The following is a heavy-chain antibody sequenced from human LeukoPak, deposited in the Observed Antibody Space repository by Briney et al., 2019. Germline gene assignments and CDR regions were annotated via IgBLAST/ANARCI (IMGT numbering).Heavy chain of an antibody. Sequence: PSETLSLTCAVYGVSFSGYYWSWIRQPSGKGLAWIGEINHSRSTNYNPSLKSRVTISIATSKNQFSLKLNSVTAADTAVYYCARERSSGWIDYWGQGTLVTVSS. CDR2: INHSRST. D-gene: IGHD6-19*01. J-gene: IGHJ4*02. CDR1: GVSFSGYY. CDR3: ARERSSGWIDY. V-gene: IGHV4-34*01.